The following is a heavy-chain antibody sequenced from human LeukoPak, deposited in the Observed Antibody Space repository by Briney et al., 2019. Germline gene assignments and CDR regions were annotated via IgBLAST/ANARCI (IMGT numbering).Heavy chain of an antibody. V-gene: IGHV3-21*01. D-gene: IGHD3-10*01. CDR2: ISSGSSYI. Sequence: GGSLRLSCAASGFTFSSYSMNWVRQAPGKGLEWVSSISSGSSYIYYADSVKGRFTISRENAKNSLYLQMDSLRAEDTAVYYCARLTGNYGDYRGQGTLVTVSS. CDR3: ARLTGNYGDY. J-gene: IGHJ4*02. CDR1: GFTFSSYS.